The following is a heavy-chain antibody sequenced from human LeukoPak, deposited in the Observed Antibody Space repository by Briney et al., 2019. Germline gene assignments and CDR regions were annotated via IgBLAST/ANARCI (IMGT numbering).Heavy chain of an antibody. CDR2: IIPIFGTA. Sequence: ASVKVSCKASGYTFTGYYMHWVRQAPGQGLEWMGGIIPIFGTANYAQKFQGRVTITADESTSTAYMELSSLRSEDTAVYYCARPYDSSGYYLLNGAFDIWGQGTMVTVSS. D-gene: IGHD3-22*01. CDR1: GYTFTGYY. CDR3: ARPYDSSGYYLLNGAFDI. J-gene: IGHJ3*02. V-gene: IGHV1-69*13.